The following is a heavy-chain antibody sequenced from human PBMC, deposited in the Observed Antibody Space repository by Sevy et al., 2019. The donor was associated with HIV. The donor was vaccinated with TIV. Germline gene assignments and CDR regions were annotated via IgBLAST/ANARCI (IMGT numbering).Heavy chain of an antibody. D-gene: IGHD2-2*01. CDR1: GFTLNKYS. Sequence: GGSLRLSCAASGFTLNKYSMNWVRQAPGKGLEWVSSISSSSTYIYYADSVKGRFTISRDNAKNSLYLQMNSLRAEDTAVYYCVRDGGCSITRCLLYFDYWGQGTLVTVSS. J-gene: IGHJ4*02. CDR3: VRDGGCSITRCLLYFDY. V-gene: IGHV3-21*01. CDR2: ISSSSTYI.